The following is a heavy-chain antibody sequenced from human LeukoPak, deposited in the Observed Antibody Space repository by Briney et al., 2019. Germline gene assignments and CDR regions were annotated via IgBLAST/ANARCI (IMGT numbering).Heavy chain of an antibody. J-gene: IGHJ4*02. CDR1: GFTFSNYA. D-gene: IGHD2/OR15-2a*01. V-gene: IGHV3-48*01. Sequence: GGSLRLSCAASGFTFSNYAMNWVRQAPGKGLEWVSYISSSGSTVYYADSVRGRLTISRDNARNSLYLQMNSLRAEDTAVYFCARGGLSIMGYWGQGTLVTVSS. CDR2: ISSSGSTV. CDR3: ARGGLSIMGY.